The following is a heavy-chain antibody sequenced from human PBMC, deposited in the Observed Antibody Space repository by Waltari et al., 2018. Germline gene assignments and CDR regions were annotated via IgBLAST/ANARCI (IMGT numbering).Heavy chain of an antibody. J-gene: IGHJ4*02. Sequence: EVQLVQSGAEVKKPGESLKISCKGSGYSFTSYWIGWVRQMPGKGLEWMGIIYPGDAETRSSPSVQGQVTIAADKSISTAYLQWSSLKASDTAMYYCARLGEDSGYDYYFDYWGQGTLVTVSS. V-gene: IGHV5-51*01. D-gene: IGHD5-12*01. CDR1: GYSFTSYW. CDR3: ARLGEDSGYDYYFDY. CDR2: IYPGDAET.